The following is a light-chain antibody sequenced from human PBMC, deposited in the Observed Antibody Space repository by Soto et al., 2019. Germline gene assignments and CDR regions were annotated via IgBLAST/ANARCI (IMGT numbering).Light chain of an antibody. J-gene: IGLJ1*01. V-gene: IGLV1-40*01. CDR3: QTSHSGLIGLI. CDR2: GTS. CDR1: GSNLGTAFD. Sequence: QSVLTQPPSVSGAPGQRVTIACTGIGSNLGTAFDVHWYRQFPGRAPKLLLSGTSHRPSGVPDRFSGSRSGTSASLAITGLQADDEADYYCQTSHSGLIGLIFGTATKLTVL.